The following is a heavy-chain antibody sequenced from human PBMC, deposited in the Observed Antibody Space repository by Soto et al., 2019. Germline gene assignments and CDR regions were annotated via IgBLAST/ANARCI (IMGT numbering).Heavy chain of an antibody. CDR1: VFIFSNYA. D-gene: IGHD2-21*01. CDR2: IAGGGGST. J-gene: IGHJ4*02. Sequence: HPGGSLRLSCKGSVFIFSNYAMTWVRQAPGRGLERVAKIAGGGGSTFYADSVKGRFTISRDNSKNTLYLQMSSLRAEDTAVYYCAKAAMYSSPFDSWGQGALVTVSS. CDR3: AKAAMYSSPFDS. V-gene: IGHV3-23*01.